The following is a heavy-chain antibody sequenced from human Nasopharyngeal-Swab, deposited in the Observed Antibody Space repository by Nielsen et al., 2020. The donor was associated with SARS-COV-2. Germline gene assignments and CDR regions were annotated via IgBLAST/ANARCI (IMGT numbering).Heavy chain of an antibody. CDR2: IIPIFGTA. CDR3: ARVKGGHYARRFDP. Sequence: AVKVSCKASGGTFSSYAISWVRQAPGQGLEGMGGIIPIFGTANYAQKFQGRVTITADESTSTADMELSSLRSEDTAVYYCARVKGGHYARRFDPWGQGTLVTLSS. J-gene: IGHJ5*02. CDR1: GGTFSSYA. V-gene: IGHV1-69*13. D-gene: IGHD4-17*01.